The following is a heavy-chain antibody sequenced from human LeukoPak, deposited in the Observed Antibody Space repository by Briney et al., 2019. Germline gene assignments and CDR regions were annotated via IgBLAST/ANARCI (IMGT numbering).Heavy chain of an antibody. CDR1: GFTFSSYS. CDR2: ISSSSRYI. J-gene: IGHJ4*02. Sequence: GGSLRLSCAASGFTFSSYSMNWVRQAPGKGLEWVSSISSSSRYIYYAGSVKGRFAISRDNAKNSLYLQMNSLRAEDTAVYYCARDRSSSSGWYYFDYWGQGTLVTVSS. V-gene: IGHV3-21*01. CDR3: ARDRSSSSGWYYFDY. D-gene: IGHD6-19*01.